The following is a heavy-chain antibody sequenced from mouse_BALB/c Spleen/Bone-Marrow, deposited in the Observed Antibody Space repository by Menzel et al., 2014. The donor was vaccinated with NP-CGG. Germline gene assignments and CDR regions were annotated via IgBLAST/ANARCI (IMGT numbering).Heavy chain of an antibody. D-gene: IGHD1-1*01. J-gene: IGHJ2*01. CDR3: ARDYYGSSHFDY. V-gene: IGHV5-6-5*01. CDR2: ISSGGSM. Sequence: VHLVESGGGLVQPGGSLKLSCAASGFTFSSFAMSWVRQTPEKRLEWVASISSGGSMYYSDSVKGRFIISRDNARNILYLQMSSLRSEDTAMYYCARDYYGSSHFDYWGQGSTLTVSS. CDR1: GFTFSSFA.